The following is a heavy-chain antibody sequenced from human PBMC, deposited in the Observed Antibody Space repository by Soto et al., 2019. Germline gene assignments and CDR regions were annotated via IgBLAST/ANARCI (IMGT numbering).Heavy chain of an antibody. J-gene: IGHJ4*02. CDR1: GDSISSSSYY. CDR3: ARHPLLHPDY. V-gene: IGHV4-39*01. Sequence: SETLSLTCSVSGDSISSSSYYWGWIRQPPGKGLEWIGNIFYSGSTYYNPSLKSRVTISVDTSKNHFSPKLSSVTATDTAIYYCARHPLLHPDYWGQGTLVTVSS. D-gene: IGHD2-21*02. CDR2: IFYSGST.